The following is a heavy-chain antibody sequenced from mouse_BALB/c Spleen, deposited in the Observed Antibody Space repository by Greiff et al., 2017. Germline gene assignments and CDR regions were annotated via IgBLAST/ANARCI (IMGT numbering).Heavy chain of an antibody. CDR3: ARSLLHYYAMDY. Sequence: QVQLKQSGAELAKPGASVKMSCKASGYTFTSYWMHWVKQRPGQGLEWIGYINPSTGYTEYNQKFKDKATLTADKSSSTAYMQLSSLTSEDSAVYYCARSLLHYYAMDYWGQGTSVTVSS. V-gene: IGHV1-7*01. J-gene: IGHJ4*01. CDR1: GYTFTSYW. D-gene: IGHD2-12*01. CDR2: INPSTGYT.